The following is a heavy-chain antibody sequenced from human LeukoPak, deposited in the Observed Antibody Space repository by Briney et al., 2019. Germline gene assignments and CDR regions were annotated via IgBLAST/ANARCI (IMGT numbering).Heavy chain of an antibody. V-gene: IGHV3-23*01. CDR2: VSGNGDMT. CDR1: GLTFSSAV. J-gene: IGHJ6*02. D-gene: IGHD2-21*01. CDR3: AKVDIVGSRKPGMDV. Sequence: GSLRLSCAASGLTFSSAVMAWVRQCPGKGLEWVASVSGNGDMTYYTDSVKGRFAISRDNSRNTLFLQLSGLTFDATARYYCAKVDIVGSRKPGMDVWGQGTTVTVSS.